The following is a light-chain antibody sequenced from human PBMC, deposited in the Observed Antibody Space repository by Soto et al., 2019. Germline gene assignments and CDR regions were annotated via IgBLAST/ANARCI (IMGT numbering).Light chain of an antibody. Sequence: EIGVSQSAATLSVSTGERATLSCRASQSVSSNLAWYQQKPGQAPRLLIYGASTRATGIPARFSGSGSGTEFTLTISSLQSEDFAVYYCQQYNNWPQTFGQGTKV. CDR3: QQYNNWPQT. V-gene: IGKV3-15*01. CDR1: QSVSSN. J-gene: IGKJ1*01. CDR2: GAS.